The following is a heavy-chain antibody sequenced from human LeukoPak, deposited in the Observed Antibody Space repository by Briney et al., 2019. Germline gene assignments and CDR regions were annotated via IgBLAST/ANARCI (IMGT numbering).Heavy chain of an antibody. CDR2: IYYSGST. CDR3: ASRSTTAFHY. J-gene: IGHJ4*02. V-gene: IGHV4-30-4*01. Sequence: SQTLSLTCTVSGGSISSGDYYWSWIRQPPGKGLEWIGYIYYSGSTYYNPPLKSRVTISLDTSKNQFSLKLSSVTAADTAVYYCASRSTTAFHYWGQGTLVTVSS. CDR1: GGSISSGDYY. D-gene: IGHD5/OR15-5a*01.